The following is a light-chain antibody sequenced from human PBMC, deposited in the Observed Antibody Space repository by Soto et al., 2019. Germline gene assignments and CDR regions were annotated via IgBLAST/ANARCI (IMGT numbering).Light chain of an antibody. V-gene: IGKV3-11*01. CDR1: QSVGSF. J-gene: IGKJ3*01. Sequence: EIVLTQSPATLSLSPGERATLSCRASQSVGSFLAWYQQKSGQAPRLLIYDASNRAPGIPARFSGSGSGTHFTLTISSLEPEDFAVYYCQHRSNLLGTFCPGTKVDIK. CDR2: DAS. CDR3: QHRSNLLGT.